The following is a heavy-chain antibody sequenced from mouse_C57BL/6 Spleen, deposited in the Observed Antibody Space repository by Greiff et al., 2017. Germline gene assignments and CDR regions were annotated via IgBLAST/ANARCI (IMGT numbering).Heavy chain of an antibody. Sequence: QVQLQQSGPELVKPGASVKISCKASGYAFSSSWMNWVKQRPGKGLEWIGRIYPGDGDTNYNGKFKGKATLTADKSSSTAYMQLSSLTSEDSAVYVCAGEDGIRRYFDGWGTGTTVTVSS. CDR3: AGEDGIRRYFDG. CDR1: GYAFSSSW. CDR2: IYPGDGDT. V-gene: IGHV1-82*01. J-gene: IGHJ1*03.